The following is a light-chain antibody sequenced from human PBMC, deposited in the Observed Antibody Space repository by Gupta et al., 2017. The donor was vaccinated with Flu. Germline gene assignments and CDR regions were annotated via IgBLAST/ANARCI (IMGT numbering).Light chain of an antibody. CDR2: WAS. CDR3: QQYYTSPS. CDR1: QSVLFRSNNKNY. V-gene: IGKV4-1*01. J-gene: IGKJ4*01. Sequence: DIVMTQSPDSLAVSLGERATITCESSQSVLFRSNNKNYLAWYQQKPRQPPKLLISWASTRESGVPERFSGSGSGTDFTLTISRLQAEDVAVYYCQQYYTSPSFGGGTQVEIK.